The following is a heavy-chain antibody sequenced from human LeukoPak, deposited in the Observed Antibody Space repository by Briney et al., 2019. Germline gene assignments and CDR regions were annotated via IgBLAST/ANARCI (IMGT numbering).Heavy chain of an antibody. J-gene: IGHJ4*02. D-gene: IGHD3-16*01. CDR1: GFTFSTYS. CDR2: IGSSENYI. V-gene: IGHV3-21*01. CDR3: ARGLGDYHC. Sequence: GGSLRLSCAASGFTFSTYSMNWVRQAPGKGLEWVSSIGSSENYIYYADSLKGRFTISRDNAKNSLYLQMNSLRAEDTAVYYCARGLGDYHCWGQGTLVTVSS.